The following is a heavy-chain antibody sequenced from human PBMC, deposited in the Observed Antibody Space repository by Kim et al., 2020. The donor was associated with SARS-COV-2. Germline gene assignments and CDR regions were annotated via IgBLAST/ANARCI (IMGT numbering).Heavy chain of an antibody. J-gene: IGHJ3*02. Sequence: YARKFPGRVTMTEDTSTDTAYMALSSLRSEDTAVYYCATVDTAMVPAFDIWGQGTMVTVSS. CDR3: ATVDTAMVPAFDI. V-gene: IGHV1-24*01. D-gene: IGHD5-18*01.